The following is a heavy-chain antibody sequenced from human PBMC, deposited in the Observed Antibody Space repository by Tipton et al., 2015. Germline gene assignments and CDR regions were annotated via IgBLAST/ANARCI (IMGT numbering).Heavy chain of an antibody. CDR3: AREGWNSDSSGYDY. V-gene: IGHV4-30-4*01. CDR2: MSKSGSA. J-gene: IGHJ4*02. Sequence: LRLSCSVSDGSINKSDDLWSWVRHLPGKGLEWLGDMSKSGSASYNPSLKSRVTMPVDTSKNQFSLQLSSVTAADTAVYYCAREGWNSDSSGYDYWGQGTLVTVSS. CDR1: DGSINKSDDL. D-gene: IGHD3-22*01.